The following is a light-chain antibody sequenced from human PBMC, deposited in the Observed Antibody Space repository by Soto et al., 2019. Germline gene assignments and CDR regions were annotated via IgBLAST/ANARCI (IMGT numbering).Light chain of an antibody. Sequence: AIRMTQSPSSFSASTGDRVTITCRASQGISSYLAWYQQKPGKAPKLLIYAASTLQSGVPSRFSGSGSGTHFTLTISCLQSDDFETYYCQQYYSYHRDFGTGTKVHI. CDR2: AAS. J-gene: IGKJ3*01. CDR1: QGISSY. CDR3: QQYYSYHRD. V-gene: IGKV1-8*01.